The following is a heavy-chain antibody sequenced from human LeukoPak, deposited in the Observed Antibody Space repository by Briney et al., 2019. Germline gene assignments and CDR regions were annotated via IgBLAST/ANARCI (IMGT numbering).Heavy chain of an antibody. D-gene: IGHD1-26*01. CDR3: AKEYSGSFSPFPSYFDY. CDR1: GFIFSSHG. J-gene: IGHJ4*02. V-gene: IGHV3-23*01. Sequence: PGGSLRLSCAASGFIFSSHGMNWVRQAPGKGLEWVSGISPSGDITYYADSVKGRFTISRDNSKNTVYLQMDSLRFEDAAVYYCAKEYSGSFSPFPSYFDYWGQGTLVTVSS. CDR2: ISPSGDIT.